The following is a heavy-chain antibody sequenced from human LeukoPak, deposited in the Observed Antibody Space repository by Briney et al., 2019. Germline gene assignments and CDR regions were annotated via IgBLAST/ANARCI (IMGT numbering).Heavy chain of an antibody. CDR1: GFTFTYAW. J-gene: IGHJ4*02. CDR3: TREAVTANGYFDY. CDR2: IKIKTDGGTT. V-gene: IGHV3-15*01. Sequence: GGSLRLSCAASGFTFTYAWMSWVRQTPGKGLEWVGRIKIKTDGGTTAYAAPVKGRLTISRDDSTNTLYLQMNSLKPADTAVYYCTREAVTANGYFDYWGQGTLVTVSS. D-gene: IGHD2-21*02.